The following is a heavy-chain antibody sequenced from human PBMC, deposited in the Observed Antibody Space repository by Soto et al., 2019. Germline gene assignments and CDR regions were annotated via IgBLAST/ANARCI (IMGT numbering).Heavy chain of an antibody. CDR1: GYSISSGYY. V-gene: IGHV4-38-2*01. CDR2: IYHSGST. D-gene: IGHD3-22*01. J-gene: IGHJ4*02. Sequence: SETLSLTCAVSGYSISSGYYWGWIRQPPGKGLEWIGSIYHSGSTYYNPSPKSRVTISVDTSKNQFSLKLSSVTAADTAVYYCASLYYYDSSGYPYYFDYWGQGTLVTVSS. CDR3: ASLYYYDSSGYPYYFDY.